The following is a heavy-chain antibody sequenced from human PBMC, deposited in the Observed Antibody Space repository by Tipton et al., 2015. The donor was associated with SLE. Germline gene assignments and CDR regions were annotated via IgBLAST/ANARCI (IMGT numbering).Heavy chain of an antibody. CDR3: ASGASPLYSSGRLFDY. CDR2: INSDGSST. CDR1: GFTFSSYG. J-gene: IGHJ4*02. V-gene: IGHV3-74*01. Sequence: SLRLSCAASGFTFSSYGMHWVRQAPGKGLVWVSRINSDGSSTSYADSVKGRFTISRDNAKNTLYLQMNSLRAEDTAVYYCASGASPLYSSGRLFDYWGQGTLVTVSS. D-gene: IGHD6-19*01.